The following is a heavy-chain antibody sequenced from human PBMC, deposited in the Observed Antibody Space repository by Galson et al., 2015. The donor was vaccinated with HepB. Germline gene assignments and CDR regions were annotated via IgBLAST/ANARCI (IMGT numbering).Heavy chain of an antibody. Sequence: SVTVSCKVSGYTLSELSMHWVRQAPGKGLEWVGGFDPEDGETINAQNFQGRVTMTEDRSTDTVYMELSSLRSEDTAVYYCATPRAYCSGDSCWVFDYWGQGTLLTVSS. J-gene: IGHJ4*02. V-gene: IGHV1-24*01. D-gene: IGHD2-15*01. CDR3: ATPRAYCSGDSCWVFDY. CDR2: FDPEDGET. CDR1: GYTLSELS.